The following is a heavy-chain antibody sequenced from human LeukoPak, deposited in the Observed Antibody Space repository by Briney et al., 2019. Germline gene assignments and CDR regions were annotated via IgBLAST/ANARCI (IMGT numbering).Heavy chain of an antibody. CDR3: ARFRITIFGVVIGNWFDL. Sequence: GSVKVSCKASGYTFTSYGISWVRQAPGQGLEWMGWISAYNGNTNYAQKLQGRVTMTTDTSTSTAYMELRSLRSDDTAVYYCARFRITIFGVVIGNWFDLWGQGTLVTVSS. CDR1: GYTFTSYG. J-gene: IGHJ5*02. D-gene: IGHD3-3*01. CDR2: ISAYNGNT. V-gene: IGHV1-18*01.